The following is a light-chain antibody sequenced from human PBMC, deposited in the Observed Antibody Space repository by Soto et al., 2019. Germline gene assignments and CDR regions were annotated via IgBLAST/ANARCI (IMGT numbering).Light chain of an antibody. J-gene: IGKJ4*01. CDR2: GAS. V-gene: IGKV3-20*01. CDR3: QQYGSSPLT. CDR1: QSVSSSY. Sequence: EIVLTQSPGTLSLSPGERATLSCRASQSVSSSYLAWYQQKPGQAPRLLIYGASSRATGIPDTFSGCGSGTDFTLTISRLEPEDFAVYYCQQYGSSPLTFGAGTKGDIK.